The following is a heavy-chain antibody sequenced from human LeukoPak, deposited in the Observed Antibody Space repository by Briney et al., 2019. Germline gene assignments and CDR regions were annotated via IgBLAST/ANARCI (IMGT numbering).Heavy chain of an antibody. D-gene: IGHD5-18*01. CDR3: ARVPKRGYSYGFGY. Sequence: EASVKVSCKDSGYTFTSYDINWVRQAPGQGLEWMGWMNPNSGNTGYAQKFQGRVTMTRNTSISTAYMELSSLRSEDTAVYYCARVPKRGYSYGFGYWGQGTLVTVSS. CDR2: MNPNSGNT. V-gene: IGHV1-8*01. J-gene: IGHJ4*02. CDR1: GYTFTSYD.